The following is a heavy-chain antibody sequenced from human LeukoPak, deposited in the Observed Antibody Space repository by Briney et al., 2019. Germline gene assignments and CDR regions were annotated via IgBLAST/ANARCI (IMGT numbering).Heavy chain of an antibody. V-gene: IGHV3-74*01. CDR2: INTDGSST. D-gene: IGHD6-19*01. CDR3: ARDRDSSGWPGGFDY. Sequence: GGSLRLSCAASGFTFSSYWMHWVRQAPGKGLVWVSRINTDGSSTSYADSVKGRFTISRDNAKNTLYLQMNSLRAEDTAVYYCARDRDSSGWPGGFDYWGQGTLVTVSS. CDR1: GFTFSSYW. J-gene: IGHJ4*02.